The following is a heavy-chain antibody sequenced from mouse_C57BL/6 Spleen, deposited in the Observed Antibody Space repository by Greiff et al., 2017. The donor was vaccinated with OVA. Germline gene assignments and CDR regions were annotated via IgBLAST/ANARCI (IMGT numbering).Heavy chain of an antibody. CDR1: GYTFTDYE. V-gene: IGHV1-15*01. Sequence: VKLMESGAELVRPGASVTLSCKASGYTFTDYEMHWVKQTPVHGLEWIGAIDPETGGTAYNQKFKGKAILTADKSSSTAYMELRSLTSEDSAVYYCTRWKDPYSNYDYWGQGTTLTVSS. CDR2: IDPETGGT. J-gene: IGHJ2*01. D-gene: IGHD2-5*01. CDR3: TRWKDPYSNYDY.